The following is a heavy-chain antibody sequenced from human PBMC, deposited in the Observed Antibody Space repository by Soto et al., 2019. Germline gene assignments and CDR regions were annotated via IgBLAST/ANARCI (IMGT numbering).Heavy chain of an antibody. V-gene: IGHV1-18*01. CDR3: ARDRGYSYGYLSTNPYYLDY. D-gene: IGHD5-18*01. Sequence: ASVKVSCKASGYTFTSYVISWVRQAPGQGLEWMGWISAYNGNTNYAQKLQGRVTMTTDTSTSTAYMELRSLRSDDTAVYYCARDRGYSYGYLSTNPYYLDYWGQGTLVTVSS. CDR1: GYTFTSYV. J-gene: IGHJ4*02. CDR2: ISAYNGNT.